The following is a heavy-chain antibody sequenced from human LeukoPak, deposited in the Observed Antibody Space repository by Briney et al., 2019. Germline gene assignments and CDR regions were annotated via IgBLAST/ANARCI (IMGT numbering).Heavy chain of an antibody. D-gene: IGHD3-10*01. V-gene: IGHV4-59*01. CDR1: GGPISNYY. CDR2: IYQGENT. J-gene: IGHJ4*02. Sequence: SETLSLTCTVFGGPISNYYWSWIRQSPGKGLEWVGYIYQGENTNYNPSLKSRVTISVDTAKSQLALTVNSVTAADTAVYYCARGILWPLNYFDYWGQGILVTVSS. CDR3: ARGILWPLNYFDY.